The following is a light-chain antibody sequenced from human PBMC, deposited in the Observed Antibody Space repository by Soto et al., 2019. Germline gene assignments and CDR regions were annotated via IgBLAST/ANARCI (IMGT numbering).Light chain of an antibody. V-gene: IGLV2-18*02. CDR3: SSYTSSTSLDV. J-gene: IGLJ1*01. Sequence: QSVLTQPPSVSGSPGQSVTISCTGTSTDFVSYNRVSWYQQPPGTAPKLIIYEASNRPSGVPDRFSGSKSGNTASLTISGLQAADEADYYCSSYTSSTSLDVFGNGTKVTVL. CDR1: STDFVSYNR. CDR2: EAS.